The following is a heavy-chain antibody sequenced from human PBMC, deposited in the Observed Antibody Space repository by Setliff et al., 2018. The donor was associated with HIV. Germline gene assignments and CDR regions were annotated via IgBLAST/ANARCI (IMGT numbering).Heavy chain of an antibody. Sequence: ASVKVSCKASGYTFINYAMNWVRQAPGQGLEWMGWINTLTGSPTYAQAFTGRFVFSVDTSVTTAYLQISGLKADDTAVYYCARALYGDYGGDLNWLDPWGQGTLVTVSS. CDR1: GYTFINYA. CDR3: ARALYGDYGGDLNWLDP. D-gene: IGHD4-17*01. CDR2: INTLTGSP. J-gene: IGHJ5*02. V-gene: IGHV7-4-1*02.